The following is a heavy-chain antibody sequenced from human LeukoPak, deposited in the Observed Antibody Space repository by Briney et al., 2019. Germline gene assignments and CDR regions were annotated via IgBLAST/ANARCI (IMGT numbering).Heavy chain of an antibody. CDR3: ARTVAGYPPDAFDI. CDR2: IYHNGNT. D-gene: IGHD6-13*01. CDR1: GYSISSGYY. Sequence: PSETLSLTCAVSGYSISSGYYWGWIRQPPRKGLEWIGSIYHNGNTYYNPSLKSRVTISVDTSKNEFSLKLSSVTAVDTAVYYCARTVAGYPPDAFDIWGQGTMVTVSS. J-gene: IGHJ3*02. V-gene: IGHV4-38-2*01.